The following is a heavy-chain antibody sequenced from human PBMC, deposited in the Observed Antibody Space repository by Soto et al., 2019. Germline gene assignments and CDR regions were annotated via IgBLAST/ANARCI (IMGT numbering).Heavy chain of an antibody. CDR2: ISSSSAYI. J-gene: IGHJ4*02. Sequence: EVQLVESGGGLVKPGGSLRLSCAASGFTFSSYSMNWVRQAPGKGLEWVSSISSSSAYINYADSVKGRFTISRDNAKNTLYLQMNSLRAEDTAVYYCARDTRGYCSGGSCYTVDYWGQGTLVTVSS. V-gene: IGHV3-21*01. D-gene: IGHD2-15*01. CDR1: GFTFSSYS. CDR3: ARDTRGYCSGGSCYTVDY.